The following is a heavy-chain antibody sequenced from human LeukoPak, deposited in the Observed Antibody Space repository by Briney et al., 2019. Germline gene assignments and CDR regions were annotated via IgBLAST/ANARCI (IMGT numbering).Heavy chain of an antibody. Sequence: GGSLRLSCAASGFTLSSYWMSWVRQAPGKGLEWVANIKQDGREKYYVDSVKGRFTISRDNAKNSLYLQMNSLRAEDTAMYYCARDYCSSISCMDAWGQGTTVTVSS. J-gene: IGHJ6*02. D-gene: IGHD2-2*01. V-gene: IGHV3-7*01. CDR2: IKQDGREK. CDR3: ARDYCSSISCMDA. CDR1: GFTLSSYW.